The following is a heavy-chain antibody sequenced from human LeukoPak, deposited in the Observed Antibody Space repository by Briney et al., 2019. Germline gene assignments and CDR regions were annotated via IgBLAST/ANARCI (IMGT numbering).Heavy chain of an antibody. D-gene: IGHD4-23*01. Sequence: GGSLRLSCAASGFTFSSYAMHWVRQAPGKGLEWVAVISYDGSNKYYADSVKGRFTISRDNSKNTLYLQMNSLRAEDTAVYYCARDSGGVTVVNGYDYWGQGTLVTVSS. CDR2: ISYDGSNK. CDR1: GFTFSSYA. J-gene: IGHJ4*02. CDR3: ARDSGGVTVVNGYDY. V-gene: IGHV3-30*04.